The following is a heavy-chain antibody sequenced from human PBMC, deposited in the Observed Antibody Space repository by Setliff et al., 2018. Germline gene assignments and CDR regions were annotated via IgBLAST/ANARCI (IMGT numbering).Heavy chain of an antibody. D-gene: IGHD3-22*01. Sequence: ASVKVSCKTSGYTFTNYGITWVRQAPGQGLEWMGWINNYSFKTNYPQKFLGRVTATTDTSTGTAYMELESLTSDDTAIYYCARINFYVSSGYYYAPDYWGPGTLVTVSS. CDR1: GYTFTNYG. CDR3: ARINFYVSSGYYYAPDY. CDR2: INNYSFKT. V-gene: IGHV1-18*01. J-gene: IGHJ4*02.